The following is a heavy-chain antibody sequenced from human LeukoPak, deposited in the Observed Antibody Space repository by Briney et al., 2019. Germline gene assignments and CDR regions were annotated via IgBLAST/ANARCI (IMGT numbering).Heavy chain of an antibody. Sequence: ASVKVSCKASGGTFSSYVISWVRQAPGQGLEWMGRIIPILGIANYAQKFQGRVTITADKSTSTAYMELSSLRSEDTAVYYCARDGGNDYGDYERGRIDYWGQGTLVTVSS. D-gene: IGHD4-17*01. CDR2: IIPILGIA. V-gene: IGHV1-69*04. J-gene: IGHJ4*02. CDR1: GGTFSSYV. CDR3: ARDGGNDYGDYERGRIDY.